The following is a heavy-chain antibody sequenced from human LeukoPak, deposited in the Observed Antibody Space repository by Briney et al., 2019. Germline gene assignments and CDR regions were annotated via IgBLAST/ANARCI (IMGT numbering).Heavy chain of an antibody. D-gene: IGHD3-10*01. CDR1: GFTFSSYD. Sequence: GGSLRLSCAASGFTFSSYDMHWARQATGKGLEWVSAIGTAGDPYYPGSVKGRFTISRENAKNSLYLQMNGLRAGDTAVYYCARGHGSGSYLPYGMDVWGKGTTVTVSS. V-gene: IGHV3-13*05. CDR2: IGTAGDP. J-gene: IGHJ6*04. CDR3: ARGHGSGSYLPYGMDV.